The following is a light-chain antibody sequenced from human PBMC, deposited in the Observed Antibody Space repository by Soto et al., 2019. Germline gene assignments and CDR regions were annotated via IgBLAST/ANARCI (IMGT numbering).Light chain of an antibody. V-gene: IGLV2-14*01. CDR1: SSDVGGYNY. CDR2: EVS. Sequence: QSVLTQPASVSGSPGQSITISCTGTSSDVGGYNYVSWYQQHPGKAPKLMIYEVSNRPSGVSNRFSGSKSGNTASLTISGLQAEEEADYYCSSYTSSITHVVFGGGTKLTVL. CDR3: SSYTSSITHVV. J-gene: IGLJ2*01.